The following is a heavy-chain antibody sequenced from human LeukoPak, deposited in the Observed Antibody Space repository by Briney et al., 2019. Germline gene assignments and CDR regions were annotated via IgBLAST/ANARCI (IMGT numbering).Heavy chain of an antibody. CDR1: GYTFTSYG. CDR3: ARDQGIAVAGTNDAFDI. J-gene: IGHJ3*02. D-gene: IGHD6-19*01. V-gene: IGHV1-18*01. CDR2: ISAYNGNT. Sequence: ASVKVSCKASGYTFTSYGINWVRQAPGQGLEWMGWISAYNGNTNYAQKLQGRVTMTTDTSTSTAYMELRSLRSDDTAVYYCARDQGIAVAGTNDAFDIWGQGTMVTVSS.